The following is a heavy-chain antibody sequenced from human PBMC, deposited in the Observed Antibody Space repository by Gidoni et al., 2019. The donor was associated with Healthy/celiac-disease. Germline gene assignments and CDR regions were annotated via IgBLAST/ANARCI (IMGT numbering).Heavy chain of an antibody. CDR2: ISSSSSTI. V-gene: IGHV3-48*04. J-gene: IGHJ5*02. CDR1: GFTFSSYS. Sequence: EVQLVESGGGLVQPGGSLRLSCAASGFTFSSYSMTWVRQAPGKGLEWVSYISSSSSTIYYADSVKGRFTISRDNAKNSLYLQMNSLRAEDTAVYYCARDLAAAGRGWFDPWGQGTLVTVSS. CDR3: ARDLAAAGRGWFDP. D-gene: IGHD6-13*01.